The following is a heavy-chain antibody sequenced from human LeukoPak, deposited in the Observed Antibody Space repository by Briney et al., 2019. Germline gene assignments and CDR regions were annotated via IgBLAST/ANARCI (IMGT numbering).Heavy chain of an antibody. CDR1: GGSLTSGAES. J-gene: IGHJ2*01. Sequence: PSVTLSLTCAVSGGSLTSGAESWSWIRQPPGQGLEYIGYVYYSGSTYYNPSLKSRVTMSVDRSKNQFSLELTSVTAADTAVYYCARAQDWRSGWYFDVWGRGALVTVSS. D-gene: IGHD3/OR15-3a*01. V-gene: IGHV4-30-2*01. CDR2: VYYSGST. CDR3: ARAQDWRSGWYFDV.